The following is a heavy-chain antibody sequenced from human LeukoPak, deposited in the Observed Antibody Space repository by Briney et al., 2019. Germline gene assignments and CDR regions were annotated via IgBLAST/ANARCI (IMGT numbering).Heavy chain of an antibody. CDR3: ATTLVGVAHLHY. CDR1: GDTLTELS. J-gene: IGHJ4*02. V-gene: IGHV1-24*01. D-gene: IGHD1-26*01. CDR2: FDPEDDEK. Sequence: ASVKVSCKLSGDTLTELSMHWVRHSPTKGLEWMGSFDPEDDEKIYALNFQGRLTMTEDTSTNTAYMELTSLRSEDTAVYFCATTLVGVAHLHYWGQGTLVTVSS.